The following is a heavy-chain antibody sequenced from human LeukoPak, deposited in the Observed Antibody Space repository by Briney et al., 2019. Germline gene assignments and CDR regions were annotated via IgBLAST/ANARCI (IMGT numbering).Heavy chain of an antibody. V-gene: IGHV4-39*07. D-gene: IGHD3-10*01. J-gene: IGHJ4*02. CDR1: GASISSDNYY. CDR2: INHSGST. CDR3: ARVGRYYYGSGSYSDLFDY. Sequence: PSETLSLTCTVSGASISSDNYYWSWIRQPPGKGLEWIGEINHSGSTNYNPSLKSRVTISVDTSKNQSSLKLSSVTAADTAVYYCARVGRYYYGSGSYSDLFDYWGQGTLVTVSS.